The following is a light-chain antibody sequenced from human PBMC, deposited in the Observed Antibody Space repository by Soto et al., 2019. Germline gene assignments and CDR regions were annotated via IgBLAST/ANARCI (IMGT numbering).Light chain of an antibody. J-gene: IGKJ2*01. CDR2: KTS. CDR3: LQYNSLYT. V-gene: IGKV1-5*03. Sequence: GDRVTITCRASQSLSGWLAWYQQKPGKAPKLLIYKTSTLESGVPSRFSGSGSGTQFTLTITSLQPDDFATYYCLQYNSLYTFGQGTKVDIK. CDR1: QSLSGW.